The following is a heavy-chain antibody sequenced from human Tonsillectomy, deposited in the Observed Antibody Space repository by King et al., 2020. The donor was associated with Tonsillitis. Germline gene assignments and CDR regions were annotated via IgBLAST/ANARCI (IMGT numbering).Heavy chain of an antibody. J-gene: IGHJ5*02. CDR3: TRDPPTPRGWLPDRPYNWFDP. CDR1: GFTFRDYA. D-gene: IGHD6-19*01. CDR2: IRSKAYGGTP. V-gene: IGHV3-49*03. Sequence: QLVQSGGGLVQPGRSLRLSCSASGFTFRDYAMSWFRQAPGKGLEWVGLIRSKAYGGTPEYAASVKGRFTISRDDSKSIAYLQMNSLKTEDTAVYYCTRDPPTPRGWLPDRPYNWFDPWGQGTLVTVSS.